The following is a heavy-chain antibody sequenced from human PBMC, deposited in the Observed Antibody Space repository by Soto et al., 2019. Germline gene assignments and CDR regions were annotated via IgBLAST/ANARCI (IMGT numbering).Heavy chain of an antibody. Sequence: EVQLVESGGGLVQPGGSLRLSCAASGFTFSAYSMNWVRQAPGKGLEWVSYISSGSTSIYYTDSVKGRFTVSRDNAKNSLYLQLISLRAEDTALYFCARVDHTNSYLFQHWGQGTLVIVSS. V-gene: IGHV3-48*01. CDR2: ISSGSTSI. J-gene: IGHJ1*01. CDR1: GFTFSAYS. CDR3: ARVDHTNSYLFQH. D-gene: IGHD5-18*01.